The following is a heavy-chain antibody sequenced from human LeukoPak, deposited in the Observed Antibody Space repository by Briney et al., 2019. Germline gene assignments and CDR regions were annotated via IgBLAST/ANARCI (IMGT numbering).Heavy chain of an antibody. CDR1: GFTFSSYS. V-gene: IGHV3-48*02. D-gene: IGHD4-23*01. J-gene: IGHJ4*02. CDR2: ISSSSTTI. CDR3: ARAGYGGNFRNSDY. Sequence: PGGSLRLSCAASGFTFSSYSKNWVRQAPGKGLEWVSSISSSSTTIYYADSVKGRFTISRDNAKNSLYLQMNSLRDEDTAVYYCARAGYGGNFRNSDYWGQGTLVTVSS.